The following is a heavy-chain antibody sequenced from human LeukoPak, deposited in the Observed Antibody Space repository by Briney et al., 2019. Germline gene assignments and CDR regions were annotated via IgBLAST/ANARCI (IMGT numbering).Heavy chain of an antibody. Sequence: SETLSLTCTVSGYSISDGFYWDWIRQTPGKGLEWIGSIYHSGTTYYNPSLTSRVTISVDTSKNQFSLKLSSVTAADTAVYYCARHKDYYYSYMDVWGKGTTVTISS. J-gene: IGHJ6*03. V-gene: IGHV4-38-2*02. CDR1: GYSISDGFY. CDR2: IYHSGTT. CDR3: ARHKDYYYSYMDV.